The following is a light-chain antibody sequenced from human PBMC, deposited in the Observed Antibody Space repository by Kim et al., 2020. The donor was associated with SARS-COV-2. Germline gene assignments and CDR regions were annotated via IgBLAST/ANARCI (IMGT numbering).Light chain of an antibody. CDR1: NLRDKF. J-gene: IGLJ2*01. Sequence: SYELTQPPSVTVSPGQTASITCSGDNLRDKFVSWYQQKPGQSPILVIFQDNKRPSGIPERFSGSNSGNTATLTISGTQAMDEADYYCQAWDSSTEVFGGGTQLTVL. CDR2: QDN. V-gene: IGLV3-1*01. CDR3: QAWDSSTEV.